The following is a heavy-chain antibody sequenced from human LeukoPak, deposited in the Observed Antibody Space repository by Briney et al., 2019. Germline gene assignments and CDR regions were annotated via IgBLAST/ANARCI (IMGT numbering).Heavy chain of an antibody. D-gene: IGHD1-14*01. J-gene: IGHJ6*03. CDR2: ISYDGSNE. Sequence: SLRLSCAASGFTFSSYGMNWVRQAPGKGLEWLAVISYDGSNENYADSVKGRFTISRDNTKNTLYVQMNSLRAEDTALYYCARDFRTNYYYYMDVWGKGTTVTVSS. V-gene: IGHV3-30*03. CDR3: ARDFRTNYYYYMDV. CDR1: GFTFSSYG.